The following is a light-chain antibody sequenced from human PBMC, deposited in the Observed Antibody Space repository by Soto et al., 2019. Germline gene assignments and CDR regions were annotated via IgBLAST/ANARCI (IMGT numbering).Light chain of an antibody. J-gene: IGKJ1*01. CDR2: GAS. CDR1: QSVSNN. V-gene: IGKV3-15*01. CDR3: QQYDKWPRT. Sequence: EIVMARASTTPAVSPGERATPSRRASQSVSNNYLAWYQQKPGQAPRLLIYGASTRATGVPARFSGSGSGTEFTLTISNLQSEDFAVYHCQQYDKWPRTFGQGTKVDIK.